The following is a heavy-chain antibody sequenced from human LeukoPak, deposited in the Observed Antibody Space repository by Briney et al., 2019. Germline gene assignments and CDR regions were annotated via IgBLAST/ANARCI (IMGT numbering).Heavy chain of an antibody. CDR1: GYTFTSSG. D-gene: IGHD3-3*01. V-gene: IGHV1-18*01. Sequence: ASVKVSCKASGYTFTSSGISWVRQAPGQGLEWTGWISAYNGNTNYAQKLQGRVTQTTDTSTSTANIELKSLRSDDTSVYYCARSAHESGYYLWRLDFWREGTLVTVSS. J-gene: IGHJ4*02. CDR2: ISAYNGNT. CDR3: ARSAHESGYYLWRLDF.